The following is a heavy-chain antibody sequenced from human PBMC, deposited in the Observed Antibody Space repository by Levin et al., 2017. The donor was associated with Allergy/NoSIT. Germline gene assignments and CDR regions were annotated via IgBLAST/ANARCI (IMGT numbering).Heavy chain of an antibody. J-gene: IGHJ6*02. D-gene: IGHD6-19*01. CDR3: ARGGNIAVAGGYYYYGMDV. Sequence: ASVKVSCKASGYTFTSYHMHWVRQAPGEGLEWMGIINPSGGDTNYAQKFQGRVAMTRDTSTSTVYIELSSLRSEDTPVYYFARGGNIAVAGGYYYYGMDVWGQGTTVTVSS. CDR2: INPSGGDT. V-gene: IGHV1-46*01. CDR1: GYTFTSYH.